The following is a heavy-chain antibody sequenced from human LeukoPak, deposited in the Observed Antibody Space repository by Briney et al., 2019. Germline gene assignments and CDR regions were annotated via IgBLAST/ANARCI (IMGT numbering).Heavy chain of an antibody. V-gene: IGHV3-66*01. CDR2: IYSGGST. J-gene: IGHJ6*03. CDR1: GFTVSSNY. Sequence: GGSLRLSCAASGFTVSSNYMSWVRQAPGKGLEWVSVIYSGGSTYYADSVKGRFTISRDNSKNTLYLQMNSLRAEDTAVYYCARGLPWFGEIYYYMDVWGKGTTVTISS. CDR3: ARGLPWFGEIYYYMDV. D-gene: IGHD3-10*01.